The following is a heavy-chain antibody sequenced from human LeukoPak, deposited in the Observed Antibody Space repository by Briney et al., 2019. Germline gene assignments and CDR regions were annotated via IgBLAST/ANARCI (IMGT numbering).Heavy chain of an antibody. D-gene: IGHD6-19*01. CDR3: ARDTGYSSGDDY. CDR2: IKQDGTEK. J-gene: IGHJ4*02. CDR1: GFTFSSYS. Sequence: GGSLRLSCTASGFTFSSYSMNWVRQAPGKGLEWVANIKQDGTEKYYVDSVKGRFTISRDNANNPLYLQMNSLRAEDTAVYFCARDTGYSSGDDYWGQGTLVTVSS. V-gene: IGHV3-7*01.